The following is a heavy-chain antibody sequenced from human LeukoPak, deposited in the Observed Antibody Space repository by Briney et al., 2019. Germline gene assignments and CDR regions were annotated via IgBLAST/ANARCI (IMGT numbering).Heavy chain of an antibody. CDR3: GGGDSSGSPDY. D-gene: IGHD3-22*01. Sequence: GGSLRLSCAASGFTFSNYWMHWVRQAPGKGLVWVSRIKSDGRSISYAGSVKGRFTISRDNAKNTLYLQMNSLRAEDTALYYCGGGDSSGSPDYWGQGTLVTVSS. V-gene: IGHV3-74*01. CDR2: IKSDGRSI. CDR1: GFTFSNYW. J-gene: IGHJ4*02.